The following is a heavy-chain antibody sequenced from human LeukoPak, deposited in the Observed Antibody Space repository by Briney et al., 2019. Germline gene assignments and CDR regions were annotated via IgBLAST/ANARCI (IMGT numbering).Heavy chain of an antibody. V-gene: IGHV3-48*01. Sequence: GGSLRLSCAASGFTFSSFGLNWVRQAPGKGLEWVSYISSSSSTIYYADSVKGRFTISRDNAKNSLYLQMNSLRAEDTAVYYCARGGNYYYYGVDVWGQGTTVTVSS. D-gene: IGHD6-13*01. J-gene: IGHJ6*02. CDR1: GFTFSSFG. CDR3: ARGGNYYYYGVDV. CDR2: ISSSSSTI.